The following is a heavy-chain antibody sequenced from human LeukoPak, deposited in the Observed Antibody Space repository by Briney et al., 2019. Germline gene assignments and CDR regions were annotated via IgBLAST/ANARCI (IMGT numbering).Heavy chain of an antibody. J-gene: IGHJ4*02. D-gene: IGHD1-26*01. CDR1: GFTFSSYA. CDR2: ISYDGSNK. CDR3: ARDFRYSGSTIDY. V-gene: IGHV3-30-3*01. Sequence: PGGSLRLSCAASGFTFSSYAMHWVRQAPGKGLEWVAVISYDGSNKYYADSVKGRFTISRDNSKNTLYLQMNSLRAEDTAVYYCARDFRYSGSTIDYWGQGTLVTVSS.